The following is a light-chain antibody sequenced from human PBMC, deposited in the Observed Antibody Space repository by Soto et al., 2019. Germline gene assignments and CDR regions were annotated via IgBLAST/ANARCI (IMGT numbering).Light chain of an antibody. V-gene: IGKV3-20*01. CDR3: QRYGTLSYT. Sequence: EIVLTQSPGTLYSSPRERATLSCRASQSISTMSLAWYQQKPGQAPRLLIYDTSDRSGGTPGRFSGWGSGTDFTLTIRRLYPEDFAECCCQRYGTLSYTFGGGSKLEIK. CDR2: DTS. CDR1: QSISTMS. J-gene: IGKJ2*01.